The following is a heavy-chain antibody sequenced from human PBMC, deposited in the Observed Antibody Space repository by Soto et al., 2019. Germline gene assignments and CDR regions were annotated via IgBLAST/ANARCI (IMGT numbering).Heavy chain of an antibody. CDR1: GYTFTSYY. CDR3: ARDLFAAYDILTGHADYFDY. J-gene: IGHJ4*02. Sequence: ASVKVSCKASGYTFTSYYMHWVRQAPGQGLEWMGIINPSGGSTSYAQKFQGRVTMTRDTSTSTVYMELSSLRSGDTAVYYCARDLFAAYDILTGHADYFDYWGQGTLVTVSS. D-gene: IGHD3-9*01. CDR2: INPSGGST. V-gene: IGHV1-46*03.